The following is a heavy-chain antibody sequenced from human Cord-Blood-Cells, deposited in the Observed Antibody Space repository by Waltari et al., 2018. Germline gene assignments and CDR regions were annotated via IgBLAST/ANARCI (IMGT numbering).Heavy chain of an antibody. CDR2: IIPIFGTA. V-gene: IGHV1-69*01. Sequence: QVQLVQSGAAVKKPGSSVKVSCKASGGTFSSYAISWVRQAPGQGLEWMGGIIPIFGTANSAQKFQGRVTITADESTSTAYMEMSSLRSEDTAVYYCATNPMGSYYARDAFDIWGQGTMVTVSS. D-gene: IGHD2-15*01. CDR1: GGTFSSYA. J-gene: IGHJ3*02. CDR3: ATNPMGSYYARDAFDI.